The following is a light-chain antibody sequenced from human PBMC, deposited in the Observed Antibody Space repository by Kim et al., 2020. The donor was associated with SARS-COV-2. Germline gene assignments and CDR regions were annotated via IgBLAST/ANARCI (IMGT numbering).Light chain of an antibody. V-gene: IGKV1-27*01. CDR1: QDIANS. CDR3: QKYNSAPWT. CDR2: AAA. Sequence: ASIGDRVTITCRASQDIANSLARYQQKPGKVPQVLIYAAATLQSGVPSRFSGSGSGTEFTLTIGSLQTEDVATYYCQKYNSAPWTFGPGTKVDIK. J-gene: IGKJ1*01.